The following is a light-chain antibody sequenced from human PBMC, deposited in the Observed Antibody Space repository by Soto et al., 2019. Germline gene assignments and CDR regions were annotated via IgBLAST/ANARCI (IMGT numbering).Light chain of an antibody. CDR1: KLGDKY. V-gene: IGLV3-1*01. J-gene: IGLJ2*01. Sequence: SYELTQPPSVSVSPGQTASITCSGDKLGDKYACWYQQKPGQSPVLVIYQDSKRPSGIPERFSGCNSGNTATLTISGTQTMDEADYYCQAWDSSTGGVLGGGTKLTVL. CDR3: QAWDSSTGGV. CDR2: QDS.